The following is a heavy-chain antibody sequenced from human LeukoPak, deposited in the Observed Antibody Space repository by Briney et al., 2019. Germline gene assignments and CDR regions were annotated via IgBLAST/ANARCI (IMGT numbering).Heavy chain of an antibody. Sequence: PSETLSLTCAVYGGSFSGYYWSWIRQPPGKGLEWIGEINHSGSTNYNPSLKSRVTISVDTSKNQFSLKLSSVTAADTAVYYCARPLFSGWTRDHASDIWGQGTMVTVSS. CDR1: GGSFSGYY. V-gene: IGHV4-34*01. J-gene: IGHJ3*02. D-gene: IGHD6-19*01. CDR2: INHSGST. CDR3: ARPLFSGWTRDHASDI.